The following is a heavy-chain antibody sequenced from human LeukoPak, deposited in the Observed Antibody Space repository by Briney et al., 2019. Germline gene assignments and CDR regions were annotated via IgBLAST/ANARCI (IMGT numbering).Heavy chain of an antibody. CDR1: GFTPSIYW. CDR2: MKPDGTAT. V-gene: IGHV3-74*01. Sequence: PGRSLRLSCAASGFTPSIYWMHWGRQTPGSGLAWVSEMKPDGTATSHADSVKGRFTTSRDNAKNTLYLQMNSLRAEDTAVYYCTRDAMGATPIDHWGQGTLVTVSS. CDR3: TRDAMGATPIDH. J-gene: IGHJ4*02. D-gene: IGHD1-26*01.